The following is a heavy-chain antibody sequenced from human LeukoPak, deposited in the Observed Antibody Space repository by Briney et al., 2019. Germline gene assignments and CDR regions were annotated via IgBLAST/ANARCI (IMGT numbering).Heavy chain of an antibody. J-gene: IGHJ6*03. CDR1: GGSISSSSYY. V-gene: IGHV4-39*01. CDR3: ARHPTLVGAKNYYYYYMDV. CDR2: IYYSGST. Sequence: SETLSLTCTVSGGSISSSSYYWGWIRQPPGKGLEWIGSIYYSGSTYYNPSLKSRVTISVDTSKNQFSLKLSSVTAADTAVYYCARHPTLVGAKNYYYYYMDVWGKGTTVTVSS. D-gene: IGHD1-26*01.